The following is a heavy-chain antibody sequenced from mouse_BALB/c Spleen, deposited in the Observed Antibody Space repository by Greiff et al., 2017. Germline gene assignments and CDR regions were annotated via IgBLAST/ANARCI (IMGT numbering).Heavy chain of an antibody. J-gene: IGHJ4*01. D-gene: IGHD2-4*01. V-gene: IGHV1-5*01. CDR2: IYPGNSDT. Sequence: EVQLQQSGTVLARPGASVKMSCKASGYSFTSYWVHWVKQRPGQGLEWIGAIYPGNSDTSYNQKFKGKAKLTAVTSASTAYMELSSLTNEDSAVYYCVYYDYDDDPLYAMDYWGQGTSVTVSS. CDR3: VYYDYDDDPLYAMDY. CDR1: GYSFTSYW.